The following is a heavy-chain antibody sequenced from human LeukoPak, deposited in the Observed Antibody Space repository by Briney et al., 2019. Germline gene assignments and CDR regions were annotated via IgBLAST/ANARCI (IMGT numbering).Heavy chain of an antibody. D-gene: IGHD3-10*01. CDR3: TTDLGTYYHGSQRLIPIDY. J-gene: IGHJ4*02. V-gene: IGHV3-15*01. Sequence: GGSLRLSCAASGFTFSSYAMSWVRQAPGKGLEWIGRIKSKTDGETTNYAEPVRGRFTISRDDSKSAVHLQMNSLKIEDTAVYYCTTDLGTYYHGSQRLIPIDYWGQGTLVTVSS. CDR2: IKSKTDGETT. CDR1: GFTFSSYA.